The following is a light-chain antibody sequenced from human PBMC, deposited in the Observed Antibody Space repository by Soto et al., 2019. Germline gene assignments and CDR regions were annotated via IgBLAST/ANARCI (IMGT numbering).Light chain of an antibody. V-gene: IGKV3-20*01. CDR1: QSVSSRY. CDR2: GTS. J-gene: IGKJ2*01. CDR3: QQYGSSPLYT. Sequence: EGVLTQSPGTLSLSPGERVTLSCRASQSVSSRYLAGYQQKPGQAPRLLIYGTSTRATGIPDRFSGSGSGTDCPLTISRLEPEDFAVYYCQQYGSSPLYTFGQGTKLEIK.